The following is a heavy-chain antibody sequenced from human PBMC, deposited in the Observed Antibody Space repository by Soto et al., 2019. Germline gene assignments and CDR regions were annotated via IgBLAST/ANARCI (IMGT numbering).Heavy chain of an antibody. Sequence: EVELLESGGDLVQPGGSLRLSCAASGFTFSSYDRNWVRQAPGKGLEWVSAIGIYANTYYAGSVKGRFTISRDDSKNTVYLQLNSLRVDDTAVYYCAKESTVGSPGDYFDSWGQGTLVTVPS. J-gene: IGHJ4*02. CDR1: GFTFSSYD. CDR2: IGIYANT. D-gene: IGHD2-15*01. CDR3: AKESTVGSPGDYFDS. V-gene: IGHV3-23*01.